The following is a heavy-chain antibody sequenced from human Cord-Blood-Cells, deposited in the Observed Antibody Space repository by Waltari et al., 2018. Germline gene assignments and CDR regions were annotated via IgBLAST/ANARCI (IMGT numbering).Heavy chain of an antibody. CDR3: AIMVAFDY. V-gene: IGHV3-30*03. Sequence: QVNLVEAGGGVVQPGRSLCISFAASASPTPVSGMHWVRQAPGKGLEWVAVISYDGSNKYDADSVKGRFTISRDNSKNTLYLQMNSLRAEDTAVYYCAIMVAFDYWGQGTLVTVSS. D-gene: IGHD2-15*01. J-gene: IGHJ4*02. CDR2: ISYDGSNK. CDR1: ASPTPVSG.